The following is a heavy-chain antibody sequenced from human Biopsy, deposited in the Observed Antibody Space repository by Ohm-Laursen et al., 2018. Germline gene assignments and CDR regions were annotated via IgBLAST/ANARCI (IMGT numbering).Heavy chain of an antibody. CDR3: ARDRGYYSDRTVPGYFDL. CDR2: VYYTGST. V-gene: IGHV4-59*01. D-gene: IGHD3-22*01. CDR1: GDSISSYY. J-gene: IGHJ2*01. Sequence: GTLSLTCPVSGDSISSYYWSWIRQPPGKGLQWIGYVYYTGSTDYNPSLQSRVTISVDTSRNHFSLRLRSVTPEDTAIYYCARDRGYYSDRTVPGYFDLWGRGTLVTVSS.